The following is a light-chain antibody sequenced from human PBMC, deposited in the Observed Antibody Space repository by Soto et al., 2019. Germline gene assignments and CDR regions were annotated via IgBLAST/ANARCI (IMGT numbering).Light chain of an antibody. J-gene: IGKJ3*01. CDR2: GAL. V-gene: IGKV3-20*01. CDR1: QLVVTDY. Sequence: DIVLTQSPGSRSLSPGERATLSCRASQLVVTDYLHWYQQKPGQAPRLLIYGALKRATGIPDRFSGSGSGTDFTLTISRLEPEDCAVYYCQLFGRSVTFGPGTKVDIK. CDR3: QLFGRSVT.